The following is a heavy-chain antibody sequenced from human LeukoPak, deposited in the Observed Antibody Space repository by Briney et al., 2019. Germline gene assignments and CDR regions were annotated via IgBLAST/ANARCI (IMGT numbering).Heavy chain of an antibody. D-gene: IGHD3-10*01. CDR1: GGTFSSYA. V-gene: IGHV1-69*13. CDR2: IIPIFGTA. Sequence: SVKVSCKASGGTFSSYAISWVRQAPGQGLEWMGGIIPIFGTANYAQKFQGRVTITADESTSTAYMELSSLRSEDTAVYYCARLHRGLWFGELFLDYWGQGTLVTVSS. CDR3: ARLHRGLWFGELFLDY. J-gene: IGHJ4*02.